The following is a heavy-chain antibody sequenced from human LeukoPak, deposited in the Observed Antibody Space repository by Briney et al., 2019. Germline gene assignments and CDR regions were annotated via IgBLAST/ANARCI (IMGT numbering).Heavy chain of an antibody. D-gene: IGHD3-10*01. J-gene: IGHJ5*02. CDR2: INPKSGGT. CDR1: GYTFTAYY. Sequence: GASVTVSCKASGYTFTAYYMHWVRQAPGQGLEWMGWINPKSGGTNYPQKFQGRVTMTRDTSISTAYMELSRLRYDDTAVYYCARPLRVTMVRGAAFRAPSDFDPWGQGTLVTVSS. V-gene: IGHV1-2*02. CDR3: ARPLRVTMVRGAAFRAPSDFDP.